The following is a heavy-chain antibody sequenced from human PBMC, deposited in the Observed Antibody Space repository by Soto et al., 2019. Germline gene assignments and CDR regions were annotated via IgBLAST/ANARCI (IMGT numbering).Heavy chain of an antibody. J-gene: IGHJ4*02. Sequence: PDGSQRRCWTPAGFTFSSYAMSWVRHAPGKGLEWVSAIRGSGGSTYYADSVKGRFTISRDNSKNTLYLQMNSLRAEDTAVYYCAKDRGYSGYDRNVFDYWGQGTLVHVA. D-gene: IGHD5-12*01. CDR1: GFTFSSYA. CDR2: IRGSGGST. CDR3: AKDRGYSGYDRNVFDY. V-gene: IGHV3-23*01.